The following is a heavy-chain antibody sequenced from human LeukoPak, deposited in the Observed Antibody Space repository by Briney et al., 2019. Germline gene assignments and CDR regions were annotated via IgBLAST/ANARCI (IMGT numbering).Heavy chain of an antibody. CDR2: ISSSSSYI. CDR1: GFTFSSYS. J-gene: IGHJ4*02. Sequence: GGSLRLSCAASGFTFSSYSMNGVRQAPGKGREWVSSISSSSSYIYYADSVKGRFTISRDNAKNSLYLRMNSLRAEDTAVYYCASHFIFLRYSSGWYTLDYWGQGTLVTVSS. D-gene: IGHD6-19*01. CDR3: ASHFIFLRYSSGWYTLDY. V-gene: IGHV3-21*01.